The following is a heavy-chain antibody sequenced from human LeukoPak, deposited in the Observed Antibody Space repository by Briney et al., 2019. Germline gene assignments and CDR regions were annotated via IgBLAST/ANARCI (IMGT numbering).Heavy chain of an antibody. CDR3: ARGQDTAMVDRDY. CDR1: VYTFTGYY. CDR2: MNPNSGNT. D-gene: IGHD5-18*01. V-gene: IGHV1-8*02. Sequence: ASVKVSCKASVYTFTGYYMHWVRQAPGQGLEWMGWMNPNSGNTGYSQKFQGRVTMTRTTSISKAYMELSSMRSEDTAVYYCARGQDTAMVDRDYWGQGTLVTVSS. J-gene: IGHJ4*02.